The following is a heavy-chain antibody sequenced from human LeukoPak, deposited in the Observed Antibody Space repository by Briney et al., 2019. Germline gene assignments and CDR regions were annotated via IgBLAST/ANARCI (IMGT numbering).Heavy chain of an antibody. CDR3: ARVDTVMAYYFDL. Sequence: QPGGSLRHSRAASGFTVSTNCMTWVRQAPGKGLEWVSTIYSGGTTYYADSVMGRFTISRHNSRNTLYLQMNSLRAEDTAVYYCARVDTVMAYYFDLWGQVTLVTVSS. CDR1: GFTVSTNC. V-gene: IGHV3-53*04. CDR2: IYSGGTT. J-gene: IGHJ4*02. D-gene: IGHD5-18*01.